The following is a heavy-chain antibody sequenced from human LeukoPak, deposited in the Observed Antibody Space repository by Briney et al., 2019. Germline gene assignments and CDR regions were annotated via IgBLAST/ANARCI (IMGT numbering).Heavy chain of an antibody. CDR3: ATVTDPRSNYFDP. Sequence: SETLSLTCTVSGGSISNYYWSWIRQPAGKGLEWIGRISTSGSTNYNPSLRSRVTMSVDTSNNQFSLRLTSLTAADTAVYYCATVTDPRSNYFDPWGQGTLVTVSS. CDR2: ISTSGST. J-gene: IGHJ5*02. V-gene: IGHV4-4*07. CDR1: GGSISNYY. D-gene: IGHD2-21*02.